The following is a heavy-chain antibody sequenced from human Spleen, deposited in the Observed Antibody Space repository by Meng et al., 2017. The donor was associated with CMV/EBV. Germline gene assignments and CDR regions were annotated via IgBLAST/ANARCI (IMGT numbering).Heavy chain of an antibody. Sequence: GESLKISCAASGFTVSSNYMSWVRQAPGKGLEWVSGISGTGYSTYYEDSVKGRFTISRDNSKNMVYLQMNSLRAEDTAVYYCSRHFDYYYYGMDVWGQGTTVTVSS. CDR3: SRHFDYYYYGMDV. J-gene: IGHJ6*02. CDR2: ISGTGYST. V-gene: IGHV3-23*01. CDR1: GFTVSSNY.